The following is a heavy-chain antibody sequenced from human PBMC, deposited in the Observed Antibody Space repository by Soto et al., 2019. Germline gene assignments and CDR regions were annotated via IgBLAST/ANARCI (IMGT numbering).Heavy chain of an antibody. D-gene: IGHD3-10*01. CDR2: IKSKSQGGTA. CDR1: AFTFTNAW. J-gene: IGHJ3*01. CDR3: ATEREGRVSLVRGLDPGAFDV. Sequence: QLVESGGGLVQPGGSLRLSCAASAFTFTNAWMNWVRQAPGKGLEWVGCIKSKSQGGTADYAAPVKGRFAISRDDSKNTLHLQMNSLQTCDTAVYICATEREGRVSLVRGLDPGAFDVWGQGTMVTVSS. V-gene: IGHV3-15*07.